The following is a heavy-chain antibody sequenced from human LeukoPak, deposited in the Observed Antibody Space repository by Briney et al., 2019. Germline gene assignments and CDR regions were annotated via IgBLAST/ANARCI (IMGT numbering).Heavy chain of an antibody. CDR2: VYTSGST. CDR1: GGSISGGY. D-gene: IGHD4-11*01. Sequence: PSETLSLTCTVSGGSISGGYWSWIRQPPGRGLEWIGYVYTSGSTNYNPSHKSRVTISVDTSKSQFALKLSSVTAADTAVYYCAKSYFDYSTYYSYYFNLWGQGALVTVSS. J-gene: IGHJ4*02. V-gene: IGHV4-4*09. CDR3: AKSYFDYSTYYSYYFNL.